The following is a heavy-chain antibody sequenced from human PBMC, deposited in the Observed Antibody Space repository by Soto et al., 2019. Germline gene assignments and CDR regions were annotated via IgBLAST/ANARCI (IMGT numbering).Heavy chain of an antibody. D-gene: IGHD3-3*01. CDR1: GGSISSSSYY. CDR3: ARPAEIFGVAREPPSFDY. V-gene: IGHV4-39*01. Sequence: PSETLSLTCTVSGGSISSSSYYWGWIRQPPGKGLEWIGSIYYSGSTYYNPSLKSRVTISVDTSKNQFSLKLSSVTAADTAVYYCARPAEIFGVAREPPSFDYWGQGTLVTVSS. J-gene: IGHJ4*02. CDR2: IYYSGST.